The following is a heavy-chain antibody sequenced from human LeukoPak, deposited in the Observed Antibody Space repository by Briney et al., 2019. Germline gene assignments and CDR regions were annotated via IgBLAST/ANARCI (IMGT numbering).Heavy chain of an antibody. CDR1: KSTFNAYF. Sequence: ASVKVSCKASKSTFNAYFVHWERQAPGQGLEWVGWNSPNNGVTNLAQKFEGRVTMTRDTSISTAYMELSRLRSDDTAVYYCARGGGREVRGVSNWFDPWGQGTLVTVSS. V-gene: IGHV1-2*02. CDR2: NSPNNGVT. J-gene: IGHJ5*02. CDR3: ARGGGREVRGVSNWFDP. D-gene: IGHD3-10*01.